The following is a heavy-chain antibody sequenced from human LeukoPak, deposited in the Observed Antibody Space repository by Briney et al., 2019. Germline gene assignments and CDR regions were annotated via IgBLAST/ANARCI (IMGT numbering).Heavy chain of an antibody. CDR1: GFTFSSYA. J-gene: IGHJ3*02. D-gene: IGHD2-2*01. CDR3: ARVRNLGYCSSTSCPDAFDI. Sequence: GGSLRLSRAASGFTFSSYAMSWVRQAPGKGLVWVSRINTDGSSTSYADSVKGRFTISRDNAKNTLYLQMNSLRAEDTAVYYCARVRNLGYCSSTSCPDAFDIWGQGTMVTVSS. CDR2: INTDGSST. V-gene: IGHV3-74*01.